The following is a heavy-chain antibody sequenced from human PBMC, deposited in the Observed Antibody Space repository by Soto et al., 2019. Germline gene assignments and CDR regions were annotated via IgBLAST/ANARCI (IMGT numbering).Heavy chain of an antibody. CDR2: LNPSGGST. J-gene: IGHJ4*02. D-gene: IGHD3-22*01. V-gene: IGHV1-46*01. Sequence: ASVKVSCKASGYTFTSCYMHWVRQAPGQGLEWMGILNPSGGSTSYAQKFQGRVTMTRETSTSTVYMQLSSLRSEDTAVYYCARDINYYDSSVYYYPFDYWGQGTLVTVSS. CDR3: ARDINYYDSSVYYYPFDY. CDR1: GYTFTSCY.